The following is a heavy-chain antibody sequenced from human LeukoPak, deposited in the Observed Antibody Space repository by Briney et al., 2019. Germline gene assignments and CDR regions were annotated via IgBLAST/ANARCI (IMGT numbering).Heavy chain of an antibody. V-gene: IGHV3-48*04. CDR1: GFTFSSYS. J-gene: IGHJ3*02. CDR3: ATEETTMTDALDI. CDR2: ISSSGSTI. D-gene: IGHD4-17*01. Sequence: GGSLRLSCAASGFTFSSYSMNWVRQAPGKGLEWVSYISSSGSTIYYADSVKGRFTISRDNAKNTLYLQMNSLRAEDTAVYYCATEETTMTDALDIWGQGTMVTVSS.